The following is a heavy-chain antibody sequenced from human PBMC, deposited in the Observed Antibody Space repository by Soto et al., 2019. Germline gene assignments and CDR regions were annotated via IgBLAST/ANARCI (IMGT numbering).Heavy chain of an antibody. CDR1: GGTFGRNT. CDR2: IVPIFGTF. Sequence: QVHLVQSAAEVKKPGSSVRVSCTVSGGTFGRNTIVWVRQAPEQGLECMGHIVPIFGTFKYAQKFQGRVTFTADESTTTAYMALSSLTSEDTDVYFCARDLNWALDYWGQGTLVTVSS. V-gene: IGHV1-69*01. J-gene: IGHJ4*02. CDR3: ARDLNWALDY. D-gene: IGHD7-27*01.